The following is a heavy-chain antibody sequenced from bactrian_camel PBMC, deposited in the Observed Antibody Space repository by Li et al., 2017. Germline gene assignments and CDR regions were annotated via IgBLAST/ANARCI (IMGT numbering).Heavy chain of an antibody. J-gene: IGHJ4*01. V-gene: IGHV3S53*01. Sequence: HVQLVESGGGSVKAGGSLRLSCLASGVTSSPSYIAGFRQAPGKEREAVAAFGGDGDENYADPVQGRFTVSRDNDKNLLFLQMSNLKPEDSAMYYCAASRRFRNGCSIRDDPYWGQGTQVTVS. CDR3: AASRRFRNGCSIRDDPY. CDR2: FGGDGDE. CDR1: GVTSSPSY. D-gene: IGHD1*01.